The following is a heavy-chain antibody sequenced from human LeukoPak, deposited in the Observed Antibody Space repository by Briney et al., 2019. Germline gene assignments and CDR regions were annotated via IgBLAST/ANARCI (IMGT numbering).Heavy chain of an antibody. CDR1: GYTFTGYY. Sequence: ASVRVSCKASGYTFTGYYMHWVRQAPGQGLEWMGWINPNSGGTNYAQKFQGRATMTRDTSISTAYMELSRLRSDDTAVYYCARDLRYCTNGVCFYYYYGMDVWGQGTTVTVSS. CDR2: INPNSGGT. D-gene: IGHD2-8*01. V-gene: IGHV1-2*02. CDR3: ARDLRYCTNGVCFYYYYGMDV. J-gene: IGHJ6*02.